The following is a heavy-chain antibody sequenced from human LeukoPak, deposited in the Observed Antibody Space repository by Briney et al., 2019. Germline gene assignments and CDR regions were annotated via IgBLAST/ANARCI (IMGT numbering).Heavy chain of an antibody. Sequence: SETLSLTCAVYGGSFSGYYWSWIRQHPGKGLEWIGYIYYSGSTYYNPSLKSRVTISVDTSKNQFSLKLSSVTAADTAVYYCASGLNDDYWGQGTLVTVSS. CDR1: GGSFSGYY. J-gene: IGHJ4*02. CDR3: ASGLNDDY. CDR2: IYYSGST. D-gene: IGHD1-1*01. V-gene: IGHV4-31*11.